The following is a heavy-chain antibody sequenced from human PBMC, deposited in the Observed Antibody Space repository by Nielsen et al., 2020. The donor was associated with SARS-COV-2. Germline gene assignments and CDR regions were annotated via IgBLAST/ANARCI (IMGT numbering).Heavy chain of an antibody. CDR2: IYAGGST. Sequence: WIRQPPGKGLEWVSVIYAGGSTYYADSVKGRFTISRDNSKNTLYLQMNSLRAEDTAVYYCASTATNSGYDYFYYYYGMDVWGQGTTVTVSS. J-gene: IGHJ6*02. D-gene: IGHD5-12*01. CDR3: ASTATNSGYDYFYYYYGMDV. V-gene: IGHV3-66*02.